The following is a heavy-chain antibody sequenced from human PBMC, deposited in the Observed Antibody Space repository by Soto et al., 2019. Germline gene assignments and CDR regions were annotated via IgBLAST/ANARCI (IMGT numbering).Heavy chain of an antibody. CDR2: IFHSGTT. V-gene: IGHV4-61*01. CDR1: GGSVSSGSYY. D-gene: IGHD5-18*01. CDR3: ARIHFTGPVDS. J-gene: IGHJ4*02. Sequence: QVQLQESGPGLAKPSETLSLTCSVSGGSVSSGSYYWSWIRQSSGKELEWIGNIFHSGTTNYSPYLKSRVTMSIHTSTNQFSLKLTSLTAADTAVYYCARIHFTGPVDSWGKGNLVSLSS.